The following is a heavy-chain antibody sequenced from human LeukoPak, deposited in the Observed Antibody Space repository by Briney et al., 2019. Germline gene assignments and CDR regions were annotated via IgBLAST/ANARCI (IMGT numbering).Heavy chain of an antibody. Sequence: PSETLSLTCTVSGGSISSYYWSWIRQPPGKGLEWIGEINHSGSTNYNPSLKSRVTISVDTSKNQFSLKLSSVTAADTAVYYCARARYYYGSGSYYWFDPWGQGTLVTVSS. D-gene: IGHD3-10*01. CDR2: INHSGST. V-gene: IGHV4-34*01. CDR1: GGSISSYY. J-gene: IGHJ5*02. CDR3: ARARYYYGSGSYYWFDP.